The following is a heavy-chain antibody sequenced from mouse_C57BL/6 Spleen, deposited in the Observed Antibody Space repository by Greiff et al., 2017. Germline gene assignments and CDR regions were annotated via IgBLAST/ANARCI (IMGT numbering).Heavy chain of an antibody. D-gene: IGHD2-4*01. CDR3: ARSGYDYHYAMDY. CDR1: GYTFTSSW. CDR2: IYPGSGST. J-gene: IGHJ4*01. Sequence: QVQLQQPGAELVKPGASVKMSCKASGYTFTSSWITWVKQRPGQGLEWIGDIYPGSGSTNYNEKFKSKATLTVDTSSSTAYMQLSSLTSEDSAVYYCARSGYDYHYAMDYWGQGTSVTVSS. V-gene: IGHV1-55*01.